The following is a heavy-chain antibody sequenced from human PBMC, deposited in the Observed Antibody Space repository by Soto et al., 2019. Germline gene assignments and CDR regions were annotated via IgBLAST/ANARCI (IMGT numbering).Heavy chain of an antibody. CDR2: MNPNSGNT. Sequence: ASVKVSCKASGYTFTSYDINWVRQATGQGLEWMGWMNPNSGNTGYAQKFQGRVTMTRNTSISTAYMELSSLRSDDTAVYYCARARGRLLYGSGSYYIPTYNWFDPWGQGTLVTVSS. V-gene: IGHV1-8*01. CDR3: ARARGRLLYGSGSYYIPTYNWFDP. J-gene: IGHJ5*02. D-gene: IGHD3-10*01. CDR1: GYTFTSYD.